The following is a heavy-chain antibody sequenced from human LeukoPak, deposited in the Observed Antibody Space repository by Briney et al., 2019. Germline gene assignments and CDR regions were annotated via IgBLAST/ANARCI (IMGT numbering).Heavy chain of an antibody. J-gene: IGHJ4*02. CDR3: ARDAYCSGGSCFDY. CDR1: GGSINNFY. D-gene: IGHD2-15*01. Sequence: SETLSLTCTVSGGSINNFYWSWIRQPPGRGLEWIGYISHSGSTNYNPSLKSRVTMSVDTSKNQFSLKLSSVTAADTAVYYCARDAYCSGGSCFDYWGQGTLVTVSS. V-gene: IGHV4-59*12. CDR2: ISHSGST.